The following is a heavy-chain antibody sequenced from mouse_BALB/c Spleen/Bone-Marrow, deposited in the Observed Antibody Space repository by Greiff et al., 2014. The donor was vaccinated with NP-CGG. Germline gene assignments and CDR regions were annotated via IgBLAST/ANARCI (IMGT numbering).Heavy chain of an antibody. J-gene: IGHJ2*01. Sequence: VQLKESGPGLVKPSQSLSLTCSVPGYSITSGYYWNWIRQFPGNKLEWMGYITYDGSNNYNPSLKNRISITRDTSKNQFFLKLNSVTTEDTATYYCARRGYGNLDYWGQGTTLTVSS. CDR3: ARRGYGNLDY. D-gene: IGHD2-10*02. V-gene: IGHV3-6*02. CDR1: GYSITSGYY. CDR2: ITYDGSN.